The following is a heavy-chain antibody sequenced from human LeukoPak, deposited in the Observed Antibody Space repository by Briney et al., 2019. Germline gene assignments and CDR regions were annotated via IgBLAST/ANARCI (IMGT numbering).Heavy chain of an antibody. V-gene: IGHV3-23*01. Sequence: GGSLRLSCVGSGFTFRSHAMSWVRQAPEKGLEFVSGIYENGGTTYYADSVKGRFSISRDNSKNTLYLQMDSLRGKDTAVYYCAKDFRIGYSAHFDYWGQGALVTVSS. J-gene: IGHJ4*02. D-gene: IGHD2-21*01. CDR2: IYENGGTT. CDR1: GFTFRSHA. CDR3: AKDFRIGYSAHFDY.